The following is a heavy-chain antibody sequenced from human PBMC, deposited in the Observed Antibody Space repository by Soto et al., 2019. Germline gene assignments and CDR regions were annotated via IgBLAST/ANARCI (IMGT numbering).Heavy chain of an antibody. V-gene: IGHV3-72*01. CDR1: GFSLSDYY. CDR2: IKNKLNSYTV. Sequence: PXGSLILCCAASGFSLSDYYMDLVRKAPGMGLEWVARIKNKLNSYTVEYAASLEGRFTISRDDSKNSVYLQMNSLKTEDTAVYFCARARRGYPADQRGQGTLVTVSS. CDR3: ARARRGYPADQ. D-gene: IGHD3-22*01. J-gene: IGHJ4*02.